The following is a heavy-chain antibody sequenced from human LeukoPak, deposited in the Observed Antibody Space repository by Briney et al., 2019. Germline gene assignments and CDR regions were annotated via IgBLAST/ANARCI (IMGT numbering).Heavy chain of an antibody. V-gene: IGHV1-2*06. Sequence: ASVKVSCKASGYTFTGYYMHRVRQAPGQGLEWMGRINPNSGGTNYAQKFQGRVTMTRDTSISTAYMELSRLRSDDTAVYYCARGYRTVGAIEYFQHWGQGTLVTASS. CDR1: GYTFTGYY. CDR2: INPNSGGT. J-gene: IGHJ1*01. D-gene: IGHD1-26*01. CDR3: ARGYRTVGAIEYFQH.